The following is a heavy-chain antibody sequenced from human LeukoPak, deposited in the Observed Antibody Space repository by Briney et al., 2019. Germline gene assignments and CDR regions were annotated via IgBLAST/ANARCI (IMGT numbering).Heavy chain of an antibody. V-gene: IGHV3-21*01. CDR2: ISSSSTYI. J-gene: IGHJ6*04. Sequence: GGSLRLSCAASGFTFSSYNMNWVRQAPGKGLEWVSSISSSSTYIYYADSVKGRFTISRDNAKNSLYLQMNSLRAEDTAVYYCAELGITMIGGVWGKGTTVTISS. CDR1: GFTFSSYN. D-gene: IGHD3-10*02. CDR3: AELGITMIGGV.